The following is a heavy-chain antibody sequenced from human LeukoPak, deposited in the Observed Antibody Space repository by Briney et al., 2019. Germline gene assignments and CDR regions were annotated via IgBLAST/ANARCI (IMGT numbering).Heavy chain of an antibody. CDR2: ISTTSYI. V-gene: IGHV3-21*01. J-gene: IGHJ6*03. Sequence: GGSLRLSCAASGFTFSTRNMCWVRQAPGKGLEWVSSISTTSYIYYADSLKGRFTISRDNAKNSLFLQMNSLRAEDTAVYYCARVVLAARSLPYYYYMDVWGKGTTVTVSS. CDR3: ARVVLAARSLPYYYYMDV. CDR1: GFTFSTRN. D-gene: IGHD6-6*01.